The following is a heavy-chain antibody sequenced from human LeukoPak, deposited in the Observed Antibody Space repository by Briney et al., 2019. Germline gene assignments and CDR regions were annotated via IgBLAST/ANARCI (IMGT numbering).Heavy chain of an antibody. CDR2: IYYSGST. CDR1: GYSISSGYY. Sequence: SETLSLTCTVSGYSISSGYYWGWIRQPPGKGLEWIGSIYYSGSTYYNPSLKSRVTISVDTSKNQFPLKLTSVTAADTAIYYCVRSNGVSYFDYWGQGNLVTVSS. CDR3: VRSNGVSYFDY. V-gene: IGHV4-38-2*02. J-gene: IGHJ4*02. D-gene: IGHD2-8*01.